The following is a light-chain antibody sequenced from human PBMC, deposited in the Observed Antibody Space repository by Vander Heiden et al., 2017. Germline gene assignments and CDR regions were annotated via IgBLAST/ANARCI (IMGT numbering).Light chain of an antibody. CDR3: QQSYSTPLT. J-gene: IGKJ4*01. CDR2: AAS. V-gene: IGKV1-39*01. CDR1: QTISSS. Sequence: DIQMTQSPSSLSASVGDRVTITCRASQTISSSLNWYQQKPGKAPKLLIHAASSLQSWVPSRFSGSGSGTDFTLTISSLQPEDFATYYCQQSYSTPLTFGGGTKVEIK.